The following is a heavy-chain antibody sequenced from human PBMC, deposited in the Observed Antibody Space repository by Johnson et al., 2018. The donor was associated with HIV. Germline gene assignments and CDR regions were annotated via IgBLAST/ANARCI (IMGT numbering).Heavy chain of an antibody. CDR3: ARGRPWGWELRRDAFDV. CDR1: GFTLDDSR. Sequence: EQLVESGGGLVQPGGSLRLSCAGSGFTLDDSRLSWVRQAPGKGPEWVAGRNWNGGSTGYADSVKGRYILSSDNAKRSLYLQMNGQRVEDTALYYCARGRPWGWELRRDAFDVWGQGTMVTVSS. V-gene: IGHV3-20*04. D-gene: IGHD4-23*01. CDR2: RNWNGGST. J-gene: IGHJ3*01.